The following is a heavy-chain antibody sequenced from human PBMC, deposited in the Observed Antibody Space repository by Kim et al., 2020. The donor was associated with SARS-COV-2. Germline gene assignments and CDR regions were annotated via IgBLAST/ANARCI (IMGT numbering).Heavy chain of an antibody. CDR2: IIPIFGTA. CDR1: GGTFSSYA. Sequence: SVKVSCKASGGTFSSYAISWVRQAPGQGLEWMGGIIPIFGTANYAQKFQGRVTITADESTSTAYMELSSLRSEDTAVYYCARVGDYYGSGSYYKAGAFDYWGQGTLVTVSS. CDR3: ARVGDYYGSGSYYKAGAFDY. J-gene: IGHJ4*02. D-gene: IGHD3-10*01. V-gene: IGHV1-69*13.